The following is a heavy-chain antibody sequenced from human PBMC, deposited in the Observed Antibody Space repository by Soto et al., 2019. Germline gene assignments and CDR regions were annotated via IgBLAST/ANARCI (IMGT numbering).Heavy chain of an antibody. CDR1: GYTFTKYG. D-gene: IGHD5-18*01. CDR2: ISTYDGAT. V-gene: IGHV1-18*04. J-gene: IGHJ4*02. Sequence: ASVKVSCKASGYTFTKYGISWVRQAPGQGLEWMGWISTYDGATNYPEELQGRVTMTTDTSTTTAYMELRSLRSDDTAVYCCAREGYSNGVYFDYWGQGTLVTVSS. CDR3: AREGYSNGVYFDY.